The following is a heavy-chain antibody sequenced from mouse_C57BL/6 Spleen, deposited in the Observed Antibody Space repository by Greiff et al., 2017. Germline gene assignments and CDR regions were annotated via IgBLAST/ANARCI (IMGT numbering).Heavy chain of an antibody. CDR1: GYTFTDYY. Sequence: QVHVKQSGAELVRPGASVKLSCTASGYTFTDYYINWVKQRPGQGLEWIARIYPGSGNTYYNEKFKGKATLTAEKSSSTAYMQLSSLTSEDSAVYFGARSVGYGYDVGAMDYWGQGTSGTVSS. D-gene: IGHD2-2*01. CDR3: ARSVGYGYDVGAMDY. J-gene: IGHJ4*01. CDR2: IYPGSGNT. V-gene: IGHV1-76*01.